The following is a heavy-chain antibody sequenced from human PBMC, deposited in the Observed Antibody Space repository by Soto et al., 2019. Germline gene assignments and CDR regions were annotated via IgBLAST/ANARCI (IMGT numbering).Heavy chain of an antibody. D-gene: IGHD5-12*01. J-gene: IGHJ4*02. CDR2: IIPIFGTA. V-gene: IGHV1-69*01. CDR1: GGTFSSYA. CDR3: ARTRSGYDWSSSFDY. Sequence: QVQLVQSGAEVKKPGSSVKGSCKASGGTFSSYAISWVRQAPGQGLEWMGGIIPIFGTANYAQKFQGRVTITADESTSTAYMELSSLRSEDTAVYYCARTRSGYDWSSSFDYWGQGTLVTVSS.